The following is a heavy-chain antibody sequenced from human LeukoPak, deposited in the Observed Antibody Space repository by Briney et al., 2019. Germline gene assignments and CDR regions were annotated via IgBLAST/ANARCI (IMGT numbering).Heavy chain of an antibody. V-gene: IGHV3-33*01. CDR2: IWYDGSNK. CDR1: GFTFSSYG. D-gene: IGHD6-19*01. J-gene: IGHJ4*02. CDR3: ARTPKDHSSGWYGGEPPQTSLDY. Sequence: PGGSQRLSCAASGFTFSSYGMHWVRQAPGKGLEWVAVIWYDGSNKYYADSVKGRFTISRDNSKNTLYLQMNSLRAEDAAVYYCARTPKDHSSGWYGGEPPQTSLDYWGQGTLVTVSS.